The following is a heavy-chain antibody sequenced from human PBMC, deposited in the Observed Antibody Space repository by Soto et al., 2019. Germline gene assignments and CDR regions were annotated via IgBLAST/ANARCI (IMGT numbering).Heavy chain of an antibody. D-gene: IGHD3-3*01. J-gene: IGHJ6*02. V-gene: IGHV1-69*12. CDR3: ARSSNYDLSNYYYGMDV. CDR1: GGTFSSYA. CDR2: IIPIFGTA. Sequence: QVQLVQSGAEVKKPGSSVKVSCKASGGTFSSYAISWVRQAPGQGLEWMGGIIPIFGTANYAQKFQGRVTITADESTSTAYMELSSLRSEDTAVYYCARSSNYDLSNYYYGMDVWGQGTTVTVSS.